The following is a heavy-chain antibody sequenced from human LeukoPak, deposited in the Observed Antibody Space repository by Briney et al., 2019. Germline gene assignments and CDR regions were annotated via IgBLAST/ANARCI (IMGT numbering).Heavy chain of an antibody. D-gene: IGHD1-14*01. J-gene: IGHJ4*02. CDR2: ISISGTAI. V-gene: IGHV3-48*03. CDR3: SRDGPGDY. Sequence: GGSLRLSCVASGFTFSSYEMNWVRQAPGKGLEWVSYISISGTAIHYADSVKGRFTISRDNAKNSLYLQMNSLRVEDTAVYYCSRDGPGDYWGQGTLVTVSS. CDR1: GFTFSSYE.